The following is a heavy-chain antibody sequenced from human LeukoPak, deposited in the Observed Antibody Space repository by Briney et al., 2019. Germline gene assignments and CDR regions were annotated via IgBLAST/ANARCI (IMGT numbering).Heavy chain of an antibody. CDR2: INHSGST. Sequence: SETLSLTCAVYGGSFSGYYWSWIRQPPGKGLEWIGEINHSGSTNYNPSLKSRVTISVDTSKNQFSLKLSSVTAADTALYYCVRENISGTNWFDPWGQGTLVTVSS. CDR1: GGSFSGYY. V-gene: IGHV4-34*01. CDR3: VRENISGTNWFDP. D-gene: IGHD3-10*01. J-gene: IGHJ5*02.